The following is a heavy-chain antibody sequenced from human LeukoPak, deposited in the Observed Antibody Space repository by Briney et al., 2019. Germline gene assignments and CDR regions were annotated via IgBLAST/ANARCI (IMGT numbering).Heavy chain of an antibody. J-gene: IGHJ3*02. V-gene: IGHV4-59*01. D-gene: IGHD5-12*01. CDR2: IYYTGST. CDR3: ARVYGSGYDFRGAFDI. CDR1: GDSISTYY. Sequence: SETLSLTCTVSGDSISTYYWTWIRQPPGKGLEWIGYIYYTGSTNYNPSLKSRVTISVDTSKNQFSLKLSSVTAADTAVYYCARVYGSGYDFRGAFDIWGQGTMVTVSS.